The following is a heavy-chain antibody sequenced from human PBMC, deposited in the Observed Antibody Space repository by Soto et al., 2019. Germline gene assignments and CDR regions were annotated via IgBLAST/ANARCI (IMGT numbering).Heavy chain of an antibody. CDR3: ASSRPNGYNVFDY. CDR2: IWYDGSNK. Sequence: GGSLRLSCAASGFTFSSYGMHWVRQAPGKGLEWVAVIWYDGSNKYYADSVKGRFTISRDNSKNTLYLQMNSLRAEDTAVYYCASSRPNGYNVFDYWGQGTLVTVSS. V-gene: IGHV3-33*01. CDR1: GFTFSSYG. J-gene: IGHJ4*02. D-gene: IGHD5-12*01.